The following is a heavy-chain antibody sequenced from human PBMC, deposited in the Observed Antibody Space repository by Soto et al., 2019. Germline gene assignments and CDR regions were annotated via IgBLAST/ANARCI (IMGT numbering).Heavy chain of an antibody. CDR1: GINYNTYA. V-gene: IGHV1-3*04. D-gene: IGHD5-12*01. J-gene: IGHJ4*02. CDR3: ARAISGDVT. CDR2: INTGNGDT. Sequence: QVQLVQSGAEMKKPGASVKVSCKTSGINYNTYAIHWVRQAPGQGLEWMGWINTGNGDTRYSQNFQGRVTLTRDTSASTVYMDLDSLKSEDTSRYYCARAISGDVTWAQGTLVTVSS.